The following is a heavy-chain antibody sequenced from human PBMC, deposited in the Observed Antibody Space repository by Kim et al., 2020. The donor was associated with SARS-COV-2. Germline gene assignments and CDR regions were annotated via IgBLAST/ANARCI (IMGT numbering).Heavy chain of an antibody. V-gene: IGHV4-31*03. CDR1: GGSISSGVYY. Sequence: SETLSLTCTVSGGSISSGVYYWSWILQHPGKGLDWIGYVVYSGSTYDNRALKSRVTRSVDTSKNQFSLKLSSVTAADTAVYYCARAPITMIVVVQGFDYWGQATLVTVSS. CDR3: ARAPITMIVVVQGFDY. J-gene: IGHJ4*02. CDR2: VVYSGST. D-gene: IGHD3-22*01.